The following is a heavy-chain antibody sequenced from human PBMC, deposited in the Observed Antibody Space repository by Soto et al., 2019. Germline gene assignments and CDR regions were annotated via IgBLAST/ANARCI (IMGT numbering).Heavy chain of an antibody. CDR3: ATVFAYYYDSSGYSDAFDI. D-gene: IGHD3-22*01. Sequence: ASVKVSCKVSGYTLTELSMHWVRQAPGKGLEWMGGFDPEDGETIYAQKFQGRVTMTEDTSTDTAYMELSSLRSEDTAVYYCATVFAYYYDSSGYSDAFDIWGQGTMVTVS. J-gene: IGHJ3*02. V-gene: IGHV1-24*01. CDR1: GYTLTELS. CDR2: FDPEDGET.